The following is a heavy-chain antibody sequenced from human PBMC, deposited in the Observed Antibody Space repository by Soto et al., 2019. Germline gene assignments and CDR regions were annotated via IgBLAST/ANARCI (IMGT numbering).Heavy chain of an antibody. D-gene: IGHD3-16*02. V-gene: IGHV1-69*13. CDR2: IIPAFGTP. CDR1: GYIFKNYA. CDR3: ARHLYDYVWGSYRH. J-gene: IGHJ4*02. Sequence: GASVKVSCKSSGYIFKNYAVTWLRQAPGQGLEWMGGIIPAFGTPDYSQKFRGRVTITADESTSTVYMELRSLTSEDTAVYYCARHLYDYVWGSYRHWGQGTLVTVSS.